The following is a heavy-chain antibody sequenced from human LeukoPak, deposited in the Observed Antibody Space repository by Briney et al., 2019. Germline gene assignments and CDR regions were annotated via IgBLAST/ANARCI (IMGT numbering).Heavy chain of an antibody. CDR1: GLTFSSYA. CDR3: ARVLWPLIAAAPPARY. CDR2: ISYDGSNK. J-gene: IGHJ4*02. D-gene: IGHD6-13*01. Sequence: PGGSLRLSCAASGLTFSSYAMHWVRQAPGKGLEWVAVISYDGSNKYYADSVKGRFTISRDNSKNTLYLQMNSLRAEDTAVYYCARVLWPLIAAAPPARYWGQGTLVTVSS. V-gene: IGHV3-30-3*01.